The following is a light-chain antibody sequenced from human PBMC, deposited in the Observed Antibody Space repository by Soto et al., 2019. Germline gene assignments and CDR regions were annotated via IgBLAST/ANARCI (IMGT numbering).Light chain of an antibody. CDR3: YSAADSSWGV. Sequence: NFMLTQPHSVSESPGKTVTISCTRSSGSIASNYVQWYQQRPGSAPTTVIYEDNQRPSGVPDRFSGSSSGTTVTLTISGAQVEDEADYYCYSAADSSWGVFGTGTKVTVL. CDR1: SGSIASNY. V-gene: IGLV6-57*04. CDR2: EDN. J-gene: IGLJ1*01.